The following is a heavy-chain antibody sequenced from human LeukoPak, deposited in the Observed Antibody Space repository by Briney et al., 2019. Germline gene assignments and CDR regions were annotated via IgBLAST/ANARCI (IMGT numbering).Heavy chain of an antibody. V-gene: IGHV3-9*01. Sequence: PGGSLRLSCAASGFTFDDYAMHWVRQAPGKGLEWVSGISWNSGSIGYADSVKGRFTISRDNAKNSLYLQMNSLRAEDTALYYCAKDKWELLRYYFDYWSQGTLVTVSS. CDR3: AKDKWELLRYYFDY. D-gene: IGHD1-26*01. CDR1: GFTFDDYA. J-gene: IGHJ4*02. CDR2: ISWNSGSI.